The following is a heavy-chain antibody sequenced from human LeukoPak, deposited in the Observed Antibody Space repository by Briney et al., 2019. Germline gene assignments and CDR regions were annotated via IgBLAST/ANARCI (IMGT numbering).Heavy chain of an antibody. CDR1: GGSISSGDYY. J-gene: IGHJ4*02. CDR3: ARVSDILTSYYDY. D-gene: IGHD3-9*01. Sequence: SETLSLTCTVSGGSISSGDYYWSWIRQSPGKGLEWIGYIYYSGSTYYNPSLKSRVTISVDTSKNQFSLKLSSVTAADTAVYYCARVSDILTSYYDYWGQGTLVTVSS. CDR2: IYYSGST. V-gene: IGHV4-30-4*01.